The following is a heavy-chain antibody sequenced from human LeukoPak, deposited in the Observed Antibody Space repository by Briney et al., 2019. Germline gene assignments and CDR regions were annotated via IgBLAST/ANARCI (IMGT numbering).Heavy chain of an antibody. D-gene: IGHD3-22*01. Sequence: PSQTLSLTXTVSGGSISSGNYYWSWIRQPAGQGLEWIGRISTSGSTNYNPSLKSRVTISVDTSNNPLSLKLSSVTAADTAVYYCAGPYDSSGYYYNDAFDMWGQGTMVTVSS. CDR2: ISTSGST. V-gene: IGHV4-61*02. J-gene: IGHJ3*02. CDR3: AGPYDSSGYYYNDAFDM. CDR1: GGSISSGNYY.